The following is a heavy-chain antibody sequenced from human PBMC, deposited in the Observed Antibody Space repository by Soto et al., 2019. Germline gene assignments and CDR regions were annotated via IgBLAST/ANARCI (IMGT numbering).Heavy chain of an antibody. Sequence: QVQLVQSGAEVKKPGASVTVSCKASGYTFTNYDIHWVRQAAGQGPEWMGWMNPDTGHTGYARKFRGRVSMTRDTSISTAYMELSSLRSDDTAIYYCARGRVRYSSSNYVEPWGRGTLVTVSS. V-gene: IGHV1-8*01. CDR3: ARGRVRYSSSNYVEP. J-gene: IGHJ5*02. D-gene: IGHD6-6*01. CDR1: GYTFTNYD. CDR2: MNPDTGHT.